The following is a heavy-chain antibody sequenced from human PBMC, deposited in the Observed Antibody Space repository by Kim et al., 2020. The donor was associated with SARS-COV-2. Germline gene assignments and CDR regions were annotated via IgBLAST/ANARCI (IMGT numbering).Heavy chain of an antibody. J-gene: IGHJ4*02. CDR3: ARHAGYDILTGEADY. D-gene: IGHD3-9*01. Sequence: PSFQGHVTISADKSISTAYLQWSSLKASDTAMYYCARHAGYDILTGEADYWGQGTLVTVSS. V-gene: IGHV5-10-1*01.